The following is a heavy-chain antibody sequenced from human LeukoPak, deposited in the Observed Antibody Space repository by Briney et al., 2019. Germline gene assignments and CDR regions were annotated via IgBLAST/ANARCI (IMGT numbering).Heavy chain of an antibody. Sequence: ASVKVSCKASGGTFSSYAISWVRQAPGQGLVWMGRIIPILGIANYAQKFQGRVTITADKSTSTAYMELSSLRSEDTAVYYCAREICRGGDCLDAFDIWGQGTMVTVSS. CDR3: AREICRGGDCLDAFDI. V-gene: IGHV1-69*04. D-gene: IGHD2-21*02. J-gene: IGHJ3*02. CDR1: GGTFSSYA. CDR2: IIPILGIA.